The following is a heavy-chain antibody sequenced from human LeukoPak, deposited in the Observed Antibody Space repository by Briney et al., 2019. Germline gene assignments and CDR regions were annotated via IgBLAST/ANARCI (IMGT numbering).Heavy chain of an antibody. J-gene: IGHJ5*02. CDR3: ARDVSAGGTNWFDP. D-gene: IGHD3-16*01. V-gene: IGHV1-2*02. CDR2: INPNSGGP. Sequence: SSVKVSCKSSGYTFTGYYIHWVRQAPGQGREWMGWINPNSGGPNYAQKFQGRVSMTRDTSISTAYMEMRRLRSDDTAVYYCARDVSAGGTNWFDPWGQGTLVTVSS. CDR1: GYTFTGYY.